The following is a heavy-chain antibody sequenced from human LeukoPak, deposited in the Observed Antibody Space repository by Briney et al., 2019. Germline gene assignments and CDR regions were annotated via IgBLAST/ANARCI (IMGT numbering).Heavy chain of an antibody. Sequence: GGSLRLSCAASGFTVSSSYMSWVRQAPGKGLEWVSIISSAGTTYYADSVKGRFTISRNNSKNTLYLQMNSLRVEDTAVYYCARPSGTWGAFDIWGQGTMVTVSS. V-gene: IGHV3-66*01. J-gene: IGHJ3*02. CDR3: ARPSGTWGAFDI. D-gene: IGHD1-1*01. CDR1: GFTVSSSY. CDR2: ISSAGTT.